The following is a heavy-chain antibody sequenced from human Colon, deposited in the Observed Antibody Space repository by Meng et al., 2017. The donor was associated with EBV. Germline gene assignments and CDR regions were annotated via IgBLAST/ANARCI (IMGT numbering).Heavy chain of an antibody. Sequence: VQLAELGPVMSRALQALAPTCAAAGGCTSSVGYYCSWIRQPPVKGLEWIGYIYYSGSTYYIPSLKSRVTISVDTAKNQFSLKLSSVTAADTAVYYCARSAMISAWFDPWDQGTLVTVSS. J-gene: IGHJ5*02. CDR2: IYYSGST. CDR1: GGCTSSVGYY. D-gene: IGHD3-22*01. V-gene: IGHV4-30-4*01. CDR3: ARSAMISAWFDP.